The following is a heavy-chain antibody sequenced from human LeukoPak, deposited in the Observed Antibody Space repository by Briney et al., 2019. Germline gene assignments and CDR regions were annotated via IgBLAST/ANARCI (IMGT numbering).Heavy chain of an antibody. CDR2: IYHSGST. D-gene: IGHD3-10*01. Sequence: PSETLSLTCTVSGYSISSGYYWGWIRQPPGKGLEWIGSIYHSGSTYYNPSLKSRVTISVDTSKNQFSLKLSSVTAADTAVYYCARDFYYGSGRSTDPTGFDPWGQGTLVTVSS. CDR3: ARDFYYGSGRSTDPTGFDP. V-gene: IGHV4-38-2*02. J-gene: IGHJ5*02. CDR1: GYSISSGYY.